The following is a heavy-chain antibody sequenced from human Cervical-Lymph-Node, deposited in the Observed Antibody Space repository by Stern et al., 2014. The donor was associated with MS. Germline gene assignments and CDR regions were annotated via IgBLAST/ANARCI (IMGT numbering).Heavy chain of an antibody. J-gene: IGHJ4*02. D-gene: IGHD2-21*02. Sequence: QVQLQESGPGLVKPSGTLSLTCAVSGASISTAHWWTWVRQPPGKGLEWIGGIYHSGTTNYNPSLKSRVTISVDKSNNQFSLRVTSVTAADTAVYYCARISFCGGDCYSGAVEYWGQGTLVTVSS. CDR1: GASISTAHW. CDR3: ARISFCGGDCYSGAVEY. CDR2: IYHSGTT. V-gene: IGHV4-4*02.